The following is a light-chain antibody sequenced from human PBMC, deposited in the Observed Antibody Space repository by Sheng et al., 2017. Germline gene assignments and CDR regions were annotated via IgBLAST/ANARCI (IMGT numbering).Light chain of an antibody. CDR2: NVS. J-gene: IGLJ3*02. CDR3: QSYDSSLSWV. V-gene: IGLV2-14*03. CDR1: TSDFGTYNY. Sequence: QSALTQPASVSESPGQSITISCTGTTSDFGTYNYVSWYQQHPGRAPKLIIYNVSNRPSGVSNRFSGSKSGDTASLTISGLQAEDEAVYYCQSYDSSLSWVFGGGTKVTVL.